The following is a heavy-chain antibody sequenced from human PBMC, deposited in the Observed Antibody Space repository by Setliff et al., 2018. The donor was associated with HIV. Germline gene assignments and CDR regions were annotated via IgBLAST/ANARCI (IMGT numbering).Heavy chain of an antibody. CDR2: IYDSGAT. V-gene: IGHV4-4*07. D-gene: IGHD3-10*01. Sequence: SETLSLTCTVSGGSFNNYHWSWIRQPAGKGLEWIGRIYDSGATNYKPSLKSRVTMSIDKSNNQISLYLTSVTAADTVIYYCARDRHYYGSGSYGPWGQGILVAVSS. J-gene: IGHJ5*02. CDR1: GGSFNNYH. CDR3: ARDRHYYGSGSYGP.